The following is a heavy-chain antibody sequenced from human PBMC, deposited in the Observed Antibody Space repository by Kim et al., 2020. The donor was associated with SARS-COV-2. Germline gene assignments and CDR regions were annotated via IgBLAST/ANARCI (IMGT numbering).Heavy chain of an antibody. V-gene: IGHV1-18*04. J-gene: IGHJ4*02. CDR2: ISAYNGNT. CDR3: ARDNKWELFPFLFDY. CDR1: GYTFTSYG. D-gene: IGHD1-26*01. Sequence: ASVKVSCKASGYTFTSYGISWVRQAPGQGLEWMGWISAYNGNTNYAQKLQGRVTMTTDTSTSTAYMELRSLRSDDTAVYYCARDNKWELFPFLFDYWGQGTLVTVSS.